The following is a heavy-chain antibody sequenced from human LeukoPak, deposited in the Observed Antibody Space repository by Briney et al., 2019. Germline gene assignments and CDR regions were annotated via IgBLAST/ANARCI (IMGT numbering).Heavy chain of an antibody. CDR1: GFTFSNAW. V-gene: IGHV3-15*01. CDR3: ATDGYMVRGVIIVRGHPPFES. D-gene: IGHD3-10*01. J-gene: IGHJ5*01. Sequence: PGGSLRLSCAASGFTFSNAWMSWVRQAPGKGLEWVGRIKSKTDGGTTDYAAPVKGRFTISRDDSKNTLYLQMNSLKTEDTAVYYCATDGYMVRGVIIVRGHPPFESWGQGTLVTVSS. CDR2: IKSKTDGGTT.